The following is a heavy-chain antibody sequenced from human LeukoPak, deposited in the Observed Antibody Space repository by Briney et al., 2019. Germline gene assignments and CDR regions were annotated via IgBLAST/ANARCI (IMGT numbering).Heavy chain of an antibody. CDR1: GLTFSNYA. J-gene: IGHJ4*02. CDR3: AKGHTDYSTGFDL. Sequence: GGSLRLSCAASGLTFSNYAMTWVRTAPGKGLECVSVISGSGVKTYYADSVKGRFTISRDNSQDTVYLHMNSLRVEDTAIYYCAKGHTDYSTGFDLWGQGTLVTVSS. D-gene: IGHD4-11*01. CDR2: ISGSGVKT. V-gene: IGHV3-23*01.